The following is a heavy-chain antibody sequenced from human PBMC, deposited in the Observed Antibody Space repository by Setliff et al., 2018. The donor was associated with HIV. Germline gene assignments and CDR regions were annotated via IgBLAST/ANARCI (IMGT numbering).Heavy chain of an antibody. V-gene: IGHV4-59*01. CDR2: IHYSGST. CDR1: GGSISNYY. CDR3: ARLRDMEWELIGLDY. Sequence: SSETLSLTCTVSGGSISNYYWSWIRQSPEKGLERIGYIHYSGSTNYNPSLKGRVTISLDTSKNQFSLKLSSVTAADTAIYYCARLRDMEWELIGLDYWGRGTLVTVSS. D-gene: IGHD1-26*01. J-gene: IGHJ4*01.